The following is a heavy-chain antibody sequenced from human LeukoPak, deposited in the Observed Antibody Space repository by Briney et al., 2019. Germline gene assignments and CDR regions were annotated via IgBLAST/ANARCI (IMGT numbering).Heavy chain of an antibody. D-gene: IGHD2-15*01. CDR2: ISGSGGST. J-gene: IGHJ4*02. Sequence: GGSLRLSCAPSGFTFSSYAMNWVRQAPGEGVEWVSAISGSGGSTYYADSVKGRFTISRDNSKNTLYLRMNSLSAEDTAVYYCVKALSHCSGGSCYSAVDYWGQGTLVTVSS. V-gene: IGHV3-23*01. CDR1: GFTFSSYA. CDR3: VKALSHCSGGSCYSAVDY.